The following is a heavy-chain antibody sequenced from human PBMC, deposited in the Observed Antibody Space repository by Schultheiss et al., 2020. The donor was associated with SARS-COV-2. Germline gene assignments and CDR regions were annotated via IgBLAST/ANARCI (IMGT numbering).Heavy chain of an antibody. CDR2: IYYSGST. CDR1: GDSISSYY. Sequence: SETLSLTCTVSGDSISSYYWSWIRQPPGKGLEWIGYIYYSGSTNYNPSLKSRVTISVDTSKNQFSLKLNSVTAADTAVYYCARGTHWFDPWGQGTLVTVSS. V-gene: IGHV4-59*01. CDR3: ARGTHWFDP. J-gene: IGHJ5*02.